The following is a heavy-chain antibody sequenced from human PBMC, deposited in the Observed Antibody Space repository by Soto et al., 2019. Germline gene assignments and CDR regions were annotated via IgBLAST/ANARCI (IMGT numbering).Heavy chain of an antibody. CDR3: ARDSVGTSGGGFDY. CDR1: GYTFSSYG. CDR2: ISAFNGDT. V-gene: IGHV1-18*01. Sequence: QVQLVQSGAEVKKPGASLKVSCTASGYTFSSYGITWVRQAPGQGLEWMGWISAFNGDTKYAQNLQDSVSMTTDTSTSTAYMELRNLRSDDTAVYYCARDSVGTSGGGFDYWGQGTLVTVSS. D-gene: IGHD2-15*01. J-gene: IGHJ4*02.